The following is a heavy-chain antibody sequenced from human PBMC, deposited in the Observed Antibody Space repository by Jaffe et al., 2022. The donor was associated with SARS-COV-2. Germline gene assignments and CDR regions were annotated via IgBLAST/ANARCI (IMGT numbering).Heavy chain of an antibody. V-gene: IGHV3-15*01. J-gene: IGHJ4*02. CDR3: TTHRSGSFDY. Sequence: EVQLVESGGGLVKPGGSLRLSCAASGFTFTNAYMSWVRQAPGKGLECIGRIKSKTDGETTDYAAPVKGRFTISRDDSKNTLYLQMNSLKTEDTAVYYCTTHRSGSFDYWGQGTLVTVSS. CDR2: IKSKTDGETT. CDR1: GFTFTNAY. D-gene: IGHD3-10*01.